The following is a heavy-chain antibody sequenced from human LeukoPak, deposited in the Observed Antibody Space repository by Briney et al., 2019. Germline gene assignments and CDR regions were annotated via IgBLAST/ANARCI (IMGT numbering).Heavy chain of an antibody. CDR2: INHSGST. D-gene: IGHD3-16*02. V-gene: IGHV4-34*01. CDR1: GGSFSGYY. CDR3: ARGGYDYVWGSYRYPVFDY. J-gene: IGHJ4*02. Sequence: PSETLSLTCAVYGGSFSGYYWSWIRQPPGKGLEWIGEINHSGSTNYNPSLKSRVTISVDTSKNQFSLKLSPVTAADTAVYYCARGGYDYVWGSYRYPVFDYWGQGTLVTVS.